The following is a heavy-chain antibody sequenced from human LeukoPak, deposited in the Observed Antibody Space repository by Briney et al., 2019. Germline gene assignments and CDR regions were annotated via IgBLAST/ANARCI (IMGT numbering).Heavy chain of an antibody. CDR3: ARDPTLLGELSSFP. Sequence: GASVKVSCKASGYTFTSYGISWVRQAPGQGLEWMGWISAYNGNTNYAQKLQGRVTMTTDTSTSTAYMELRSPRSDDTAVYYCARDPTLLGELSSFPWGQGTLVTVSS. V-gene: IGHV1-18*01. J-gene: IGHJ5*02. CDR1: GYTFTSYG. D-gene: IGHD3-16*02. CDR2: ISAYNGNT.